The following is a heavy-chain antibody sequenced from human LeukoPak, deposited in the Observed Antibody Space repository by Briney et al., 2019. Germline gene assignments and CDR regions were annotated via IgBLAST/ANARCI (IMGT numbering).Heavy chain of an antibody. D-gene: IGHD5-12*01. CDR2: INPNSGGT. CDR3: ARDIHSGYVTNWFDP. Sequence: ASVKVSCKASGYTFTGYYMHWVRQAPGQGLEWMGWINPNSGGTNYAQKFQGRVTMTRDTSISTAYMELSRLRSDDTAVYYCARDIHSGYVTNWFDPWGQGTLVTVSS. J-gene: IGHJ5*02. V-gene: IGHV1-2*02. CDR1: GYTFTGYY.